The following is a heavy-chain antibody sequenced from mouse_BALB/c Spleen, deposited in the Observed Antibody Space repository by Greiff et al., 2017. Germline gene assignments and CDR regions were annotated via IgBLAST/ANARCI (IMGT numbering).Heavy chain of an antibody. Sequence: EVQLQQSGGGLVQPGGSRKLSCAASGFTFSSFGMHWVRQAPEKGLEWVAYISSGSSTIYYADTVKGRFTISRDNPKNTLFLQMTSLRSEDTAMYYCASYDYDAAMDYWGQGTSVTVSS. CDR2: ISSGSSTI. CDR3: ASYDYDAAMDY. D-gene: IGHD2-4*01. V-gene: IGHV5-17*02. CDR1: GFTFSSFG. J-gene: IGHJ4*01.